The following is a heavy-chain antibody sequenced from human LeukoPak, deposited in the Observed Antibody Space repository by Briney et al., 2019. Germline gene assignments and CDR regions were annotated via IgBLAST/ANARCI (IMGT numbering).Heavy chain of an antibody. CDR1: GYTFTGYY. D-gene: IGHD6-19*01. V-gene: IGHV1-18*04. Sequence: ASVKVSCKASGYTFTGYYMHWVRQAPGQGLEWMGWISAYNGNTNYAQKLQGRVTMTTDTSTSTAYMELRSLRSDDTAVYYCARAASSGWLYYYYYGMDVWGQGTTVTVSS. CDR3: ARAASSGWLYYYYYGMDV. J-gene: IGHJ6*02. CDR2: ISAYNGNT.